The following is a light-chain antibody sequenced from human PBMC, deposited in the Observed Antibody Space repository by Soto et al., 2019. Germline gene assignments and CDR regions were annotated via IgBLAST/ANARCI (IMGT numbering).Light chain of an antibody. CDR2: DVS. V-gene: IGLV2-14*03. Sequence: QSALTQPASVSGSPGQSITISCTGTSSDVGGYNYVSWYQQYPGKAPKLMIYDVSNRPSGISNRFSGSKSGNTASLTISGLQAEDEADYYCSLYTGSTTLVFGGGTQLTV. J-gene: IGLJ3*02. CDR3: SLYTGSTTLV. CDR1: SSDVGGYNY.